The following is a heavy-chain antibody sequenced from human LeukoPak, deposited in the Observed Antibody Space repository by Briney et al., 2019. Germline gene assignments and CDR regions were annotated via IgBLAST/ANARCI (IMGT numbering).Heavy chain of an antibody. CDR1: GFTFSSYG. J-gene: IGHJ4*02. Sequence: GGSLRLSCAASGFTFSSYGMHWVRQAPGKGLEWVAFIRYDGSNKYYADSVKGRFTISRDNSKNTLYLQMNSLRAEDTAVYYCVKPLYRRDGQYYFDYWGQGTLVTVSS. V-gene: IGHV3-30*02. CDR2: IRYDGSNK. CDR3: VKPLYRRDGQYYFDY. D-gene: IGHD5-24*01.